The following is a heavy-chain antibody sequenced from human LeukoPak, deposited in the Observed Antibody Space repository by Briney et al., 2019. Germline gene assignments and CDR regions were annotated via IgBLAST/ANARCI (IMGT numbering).Heavy chain of an antibody. Sequence: SETLSLTCTVSGGSISSGGYYWSWIRQHPGKGLEWIGYIYYSGSTYYNPSLESRVTISVDTSKNQFSLKLSSVTAADTAVYYCARSYTGSFDYWGQGTLVTVSS. CDR2: IYYSGST. CDR1: GGSISSGGYY. CDR3: ARSYTGSFDY. J-gene: IGHJ4*02. V-gene: IGHV4-31*03. D-gene: IGHD3-10*01.